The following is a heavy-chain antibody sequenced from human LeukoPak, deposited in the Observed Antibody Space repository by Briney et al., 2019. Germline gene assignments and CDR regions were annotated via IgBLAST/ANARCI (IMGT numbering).Heavy chain of an antibody. CDR3: AKYGGTYPYFLDV. Sequence: GGSLRLSCAASGFTVSNKYMTWVRQAPGKGLEWVSLVCSDGRTYYADSVKGRFTISRDNSGDTLYLQMNSLRAEDTAIYICAKYGGTYPYFLDVWGKGTTVIVSS. D-gene: IGHD1-26*01. J-gene: IGHJ6*03. CDR2: VCSDGRT. CDR1: GFTVSNKY. V-gene: IGHV3-53*01.